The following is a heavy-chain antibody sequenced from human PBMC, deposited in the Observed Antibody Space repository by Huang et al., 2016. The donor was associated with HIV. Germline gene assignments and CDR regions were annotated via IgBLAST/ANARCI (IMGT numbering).Heavy chain of an antibody. CDR1: GGSISSGSYY. J-gene: IGHJ4*02. Sequence: QVQLQESGPGLVKPSQTLSLTCTVSGGSISSGSYYWSWIRQPAGKGLEWIGQIYTRGSTNYNPSLKSRVTISVDTSKKQFSWKLSSVTAADTAVYVCARVPRYSYGSHYFDYWGQGTLVTVSS. D-gene: IGHD5-18*01. CDR2: IYTRGST. CDR3: ARVPRYSYGSHYFDY. V-gene: IGHV4-61*09.